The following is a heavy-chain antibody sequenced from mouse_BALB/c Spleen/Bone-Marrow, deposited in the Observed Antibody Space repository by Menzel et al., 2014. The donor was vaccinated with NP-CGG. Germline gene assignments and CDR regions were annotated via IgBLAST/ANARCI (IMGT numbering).Heavy chain of an antibody. Sequence: EVKLMESGAELVKPGASVKLSCTASGFNIKDTYMHWVKQRPEQGLEWIGRIDPANGNTKYDPKFQGKATITADTSSNTAYLQLSSLTSEDTAVYYCALYYYGSSSFAYWGQGTLVTVSA. CDR3: ALYYYGSSSFAY. CDR1: GFNIKDTY. D-gene: IGHD1-1*01. CDR2: IDPANGNT. V-gene: IGHV14-3*02. J-gene: IGHJ3*01.